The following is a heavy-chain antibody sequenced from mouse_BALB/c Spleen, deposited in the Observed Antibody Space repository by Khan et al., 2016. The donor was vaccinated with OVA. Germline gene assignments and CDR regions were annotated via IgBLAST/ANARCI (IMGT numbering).Heavy chain of an antibody. Sequence: QVQLKESGAELVRPGASVKLSCKTSGYIFTSYWIHWVKQRSGQGLEWIARIYPGTDNTYYTENVKDKAKLTADKYPSTAYMQLSSLKSEDSAVYFCAREEALYYFDYWGQGTTLTVSS. CDR2: IYPGTDNT. D-gene: IGHD3-2*02. CDR1: GYIFTSYW. J-gene: IGHJ2*01. V-gene: IGHV1-76*01. CDR3: AREEALYYFDY.